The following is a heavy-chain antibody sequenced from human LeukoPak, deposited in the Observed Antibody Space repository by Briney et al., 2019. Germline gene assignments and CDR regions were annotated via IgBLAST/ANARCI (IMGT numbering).Heavy chain of an antibody. J-gene: IGHJ5*02. CDR1: GGSFSGYY. V-gene: IGHV4-34*01. Sequence: SETLSLTCAVYGGSFSGYYWSWIRQPPGKGLEWIGEINHSGSTNYNPSLKSRVTIPVDTPKNQFSLKLSSVTAADTAVYYCARARWGYYYGSGSHSNWFDPWGQGTLVTVSS. D-gene: IGHD3-10*01. CDR2: INHSGST. CDR3: ARARWGYYYGSGSHSNWFDP.